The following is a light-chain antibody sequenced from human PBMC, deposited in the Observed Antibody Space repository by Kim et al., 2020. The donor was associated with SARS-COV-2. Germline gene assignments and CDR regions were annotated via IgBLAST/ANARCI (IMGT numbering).Light chain of an antibody. CDR3: QTWDSTNVV. CDR1: KLGDKF. J-gene: IGLJ2*01. Sequence: VSPGQTASITCSGDKLGDKFACWYQQKPGQSPVLVIYQDTKRPSGIPERFSGSNSGNTATLTISGTQAMDEADYYCQTWDSTNVVFGGGTKLTVL. V-gene: IGLV3-1*01. CDR2: QDT.